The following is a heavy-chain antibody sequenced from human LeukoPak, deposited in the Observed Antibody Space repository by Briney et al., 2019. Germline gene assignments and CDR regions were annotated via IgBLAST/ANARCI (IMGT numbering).Heavy chain of an antibody. CDR3: ARVMWDGDYFDY. D-gene: IGHD1-26*01. J-gene: IGHJ4*02. CDR1: GYTFTGYY. CDR2: INPNSGGT. V-gene: IGHV1-2*02. Sequence: GASVKVSCKASGYTFTGYYMHWVRQAPGQGLEWMGWINPNSGGTNYAQKFQGRVTMTRDTSISTAYMELSRLRSDDMAVYYCARVMWDGDYFDYWGQGTLVTVSS.